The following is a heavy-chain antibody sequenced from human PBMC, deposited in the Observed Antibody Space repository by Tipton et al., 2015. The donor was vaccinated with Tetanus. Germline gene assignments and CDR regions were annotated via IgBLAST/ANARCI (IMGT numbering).Heavy chain of an antibody. CDR2: VYDSGTS. V-gene: IGHV4-30-2*01. Sequence: TLSLTCAVSGISVSAGRYAWSWIRQPPGKGLEWIGYVYDSGTSHYNPSLGDRVSMSLDRSKDQFSLKLSSVTAADTAVYYCARESTSGDGWYFDLWGRGTLVIISS. J-gene: IGHJ2*01. CDR3: ARESTSGDGWYFDL. CDR1: GISVSAGRYA.